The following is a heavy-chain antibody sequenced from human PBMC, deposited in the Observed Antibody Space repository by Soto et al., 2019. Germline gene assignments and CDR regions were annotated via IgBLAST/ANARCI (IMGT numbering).Heavy chain of an antibody. CDR2: IDPSDSYT. CDR1: GYSFTSYW. J-gene: IGHJ6*02. CDR3: ASRLATVTTYYYYGMDV. D-gene: IGHD4-17*01. V-gene: IGHV5-10-1*01. Sequence: PGESLKISCKGSGYSFTSYWISWVRQMPGKGLEWMGRIDPSDSYTNYSPSFQGRVTTSADKSISTAYLQWSSLKASDTAMYYCASRLATVTTYYYYGMDVWGQGTTVTVSS.